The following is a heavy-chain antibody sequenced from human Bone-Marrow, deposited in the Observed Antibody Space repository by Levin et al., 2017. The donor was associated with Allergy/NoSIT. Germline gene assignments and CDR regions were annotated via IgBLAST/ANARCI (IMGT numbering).Heavy chain of an antibody. Sequence: LSLTCVASGLTFTNAWMSWVRQAPGKGLEWVGRIKSKTDGGTTDYAAPVKGRFTISRDDSKNMLYLQMNSLKNEDTAVYYCTTPSPSRTADDAFDIWGQGAMVTVSS. J-gene: IGHJ3*02. V-gene: IGHV3-15*01. D-gene: IGHD4-17*01. CDR2: IKSKTDGGTT. CDR1: GLTFTNAW. CDR3: TTPSPSRTADDAFDI.